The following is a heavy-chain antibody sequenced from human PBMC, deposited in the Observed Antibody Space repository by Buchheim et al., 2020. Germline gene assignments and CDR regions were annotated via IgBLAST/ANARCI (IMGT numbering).Heavy chain of an antibody. D-gene: IGHD3-22*01. V-gene: IGHV4-31*03. Sequence: QVQLQESGPGLVKPSQTLSLTCTVSGGSISSGGYYWSWIRQHPGKGLEWIGYIYYSGSTYYNPSLKSRVTISVETSKNQFSLKLSSVTAADTAVYYCARVGAAPRGPSSGYRRGYFDYWGQGTL. CDR3: ARVGAAPRGPSSGYRRGYFDY. CDR2: IYYSGST. J-gene: IGHJ4*02. CDR1: GGSISSGGYY.